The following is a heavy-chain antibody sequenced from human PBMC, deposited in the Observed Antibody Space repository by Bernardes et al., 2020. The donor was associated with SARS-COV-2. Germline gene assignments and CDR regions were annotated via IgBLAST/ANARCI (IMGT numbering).Heavy chain of an antibody. V-gene: IGHV3-33*01. Sequence: FLSPSCAASGFTFRDYTMHWVRHAPGKGLGWVAVIWHDGRREHYVDSVKGRFAISRDNPNNTLYLQMNNLRDEDTALYRCATEDGEWLESWGQGTLVTVAS. CDR2: IWHDGRRE. D-gene: IGHD4-17*01. CDR1: GFTFRDYT. J-gene: IGHJ5*01. CDR3: ATEDGEWLES.